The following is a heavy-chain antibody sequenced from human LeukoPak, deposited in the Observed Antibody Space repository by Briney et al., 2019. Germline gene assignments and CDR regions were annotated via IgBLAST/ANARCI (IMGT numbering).Heavy chain of an antibody. Sequence: GGSLRLSCAASGFTFDDYTMHWVRQTPGKGLEWVSLISWDGGNTYYADSVKGRFTISRGNSKNTLYLQMGSLSAEDMGVYYCARVVGEGNFDYWGQGTLVTVSS. V-gene: IGHV3-43*01. J-gene: IGHJ4*02. CDR2: ISWDGGNT. CDR3: ARVVGEGNFDY. CDR1: GFTFDDYT. D-gene: IGHD1-26*01.